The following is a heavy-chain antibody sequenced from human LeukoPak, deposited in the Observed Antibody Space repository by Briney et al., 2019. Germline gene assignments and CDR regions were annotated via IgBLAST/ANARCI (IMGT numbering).Heavy chain of an antibody. Sequence: GGSLRLSSAASGFTFSSYAMSWVRQAPGKGLEWVSAISSSGGSTFNADSVKGRFTISRDNSKNTLYLQMNSLRAEDTAVYYCAKRGGLSSSSGWYYFDYWGQGTLVTVSS. V-gene: IGHV3-23*01. CDR1: GFTFSSYA. CDR3: AKRGGLSSSSGWYYFDY. D-gene: IGHD6-6*01. J-gene: IGHJ4*02. CDR2: ISSSGGST.